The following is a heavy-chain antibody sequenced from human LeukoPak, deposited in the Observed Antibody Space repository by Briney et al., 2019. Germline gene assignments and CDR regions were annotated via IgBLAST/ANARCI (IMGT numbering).Heavy chain of an antibody. CDR2: IYYSGST. CDR3: ARAPIAAAGTGYDY. Sequence: SETLSLTCTVSGGSISSYYWSWIRQPPGKGLEWIGYIYYSGSTNYNPSLKSRVTISVDTSKNQFSLTLSSVTAADTAVYYCARAPIAAAGTGYDYWGQGTLVTVSS. V-gene: IGHV4-59*01. D-gene: IGHD6-13*01. CDR1: GGSISSYY. J-gene: IGHJ4*02.